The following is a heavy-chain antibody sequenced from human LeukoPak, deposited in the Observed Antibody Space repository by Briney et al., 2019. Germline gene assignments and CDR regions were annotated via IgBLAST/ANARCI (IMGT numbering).Heavy chain of an antibody. Sequence: PGGSLRLSCAASGFTFDDYAVHWARQAPGKGLEWVSGISWNSGSIGYADSVKGRFTISRDNAKHSLYLQMNSLRAEDTALYYCAKEGTVTTLWGHFDYWGQGTLVTVSS. CDR1: GFTFDDYA. D-gene: IGHD4-17*01. J-gene: IGHJ4*02. V-gene: IGHV3-9*01. CDR2: ISWNSGSI. CDR3: AKEGTVTTLWGHFDY.